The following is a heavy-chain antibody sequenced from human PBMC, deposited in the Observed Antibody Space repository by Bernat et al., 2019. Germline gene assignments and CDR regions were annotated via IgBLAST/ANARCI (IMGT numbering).Heavy chain of an antibody. J-gene: IGHJ4*02. D-gene: IGHD4-11*01. V-gene: IGHV2-5*02. CDR1: GFSISTRGVG. CDR3: AHRLSLMRDYNYGRCDY. CDR2: IYWDDDK. Sequence: QITLKESGPTLVKPTQTLTLTCTLSGFSISTRGVGVGWIRQPLAKALEWLALIYWDDDKRYNPSLKSRLSVTKDTSKNQVVLTMTNVDPEDTATYFCAHRLSLMRDYNYGRCDYWGQGTLVTVSS.